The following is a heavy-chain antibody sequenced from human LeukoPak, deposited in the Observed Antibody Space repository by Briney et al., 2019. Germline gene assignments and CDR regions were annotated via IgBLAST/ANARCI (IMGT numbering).Heavy chain of an antibody. V-gene: IGHV3-48*02. J-gene: IGHJ4*02. CDR3: ARDPGLDY. CDR1: GFTFSSYA. Sequence: GGSLRLSCAASGFTFSSYAMHWVRQAPGKGLEWVSYISSSTSTIYYADSVKDRFTISRDNAKNSLYLQMNSLRDDDTAVYYCARDPGLDYWGQGTLVTVSS. CDR2: ISSSTSTI.